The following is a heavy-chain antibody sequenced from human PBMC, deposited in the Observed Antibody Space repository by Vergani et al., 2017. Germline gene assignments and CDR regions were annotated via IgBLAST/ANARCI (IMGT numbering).Heavy chain of an antibody. V-gene: IGHV4-34*01. Sequence: QVQLQQWGAGLLKPSETLSLTCAVSGGSFSGYHWSWIRQPSGKGLEWIGEINHSGSTNYNPSLKSRVTISVDTSKNQFSLKLSSVTAADTAVYYCARGRSPINTMVRGRLPYYYMDVWGKGTTVTVSS. CDR3: ARGRSPINTMVRGRLPYYYMDV. J-gene: IGHJ6*03. CDR1: GGSFSGYH. D-gene: IGHD3-10*01. CDR2: INHSGST.